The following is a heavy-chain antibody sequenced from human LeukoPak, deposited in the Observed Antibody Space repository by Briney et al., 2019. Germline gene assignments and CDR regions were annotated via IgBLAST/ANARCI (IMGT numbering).Heavy chain of an antibody. CDR3: AIGSGGYYFDY. J-gene: IGHJ4*02. V-gene: IGHV4-34*01. Sequence: SETLSLTCAVYGGSFSGYYWSWIRQPPGKGLEWIGEINHSGSTNYNPSLKSRVTVSVDTSKNQFSLKLSSVTAADTAVYYCAIGSGGYYFDYWGQGTLVTVSS. CDR2: INHSGST. CDR1: GGSFSGYY. D-gene: IGHD3-10*01.